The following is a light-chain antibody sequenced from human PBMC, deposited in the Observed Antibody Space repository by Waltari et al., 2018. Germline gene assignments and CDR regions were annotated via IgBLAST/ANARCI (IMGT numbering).Light chain of an antibody. V-gene: IGLV2-14*03. CDR2: DVM. Sequence: QSALTQPASVSGSPGQSITLPCTGTISAVGSYYYVSWCQDHPGQGPKVIIYDVMDRPSGVSARFSASKSGNTASLTISGLQAEDEADYYCSSQSSNNVVLFGGGTKVTVL. CDR3: SSQSSNNVVL. CDR1: ISAVGSYYY. J-gene: IGLJ3*02.